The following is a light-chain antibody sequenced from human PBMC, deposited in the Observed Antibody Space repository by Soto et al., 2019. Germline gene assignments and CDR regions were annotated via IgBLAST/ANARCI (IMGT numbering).Light chain of an antibody. CDR2: DVS. J-gene: IGKJ1*01. CDR3: QQYNSDPWT. CDR1: QSISNW. Sequence: DIQMTQSPSTLSASVGDRVTITCRASQSISNWLAWYQQKPGKAPTLLIYDVSRLESGVPARFSGSGSGTEVTLTISSLQPDDFATYYCQQYNSDPWTFGQGTKVEIK. V-gene: IGKV1-5*01.